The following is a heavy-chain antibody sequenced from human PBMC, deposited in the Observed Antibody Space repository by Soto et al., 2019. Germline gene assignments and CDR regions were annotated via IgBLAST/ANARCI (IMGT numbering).Heavy chain of an antibody. J-gene: IGHJ4*02. Sequence: SVKVSCKASGGTFSSYTISWVRQAPGKGLEWMGGFDPEDGETIYAQKFQGRVTITRDTSASTAYVELSSLSSDDTAVYYCERASYYYESSGYYPDYWGQGTLVTV. CDR3: ERASYYYESSGYYPDY. D-gene: IGHD3-22*01. CDR2: FDPEDGET. CDR1: GGTFSSYT. V-gene: IGHV1-69*10.